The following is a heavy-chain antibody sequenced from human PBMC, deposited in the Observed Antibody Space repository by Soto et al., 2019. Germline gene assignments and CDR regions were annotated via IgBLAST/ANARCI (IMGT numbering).Heavy chain of an antibody. Sequence: PGGSLRLSCAASGFTFSTYWMHWVRQAPGKGLVWVSHINTYGTYTHYADSVKGRFTISRDNAQNTLYLQMDSLRAEDTAVYYCATGAYDSLYYLDYWGQGALVTVSS. V-gene: IGHV3-74*01. CDR3: ATGAYDSLYYLDY. D-gene: IGHD5-12*01. J-gene: IGHJ4*02. CDR1: GFTFSTYW. CDR2: INTYGTYT.